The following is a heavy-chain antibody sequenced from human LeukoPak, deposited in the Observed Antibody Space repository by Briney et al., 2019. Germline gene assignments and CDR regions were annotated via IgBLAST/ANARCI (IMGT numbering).Heavy chain of an antibody. J-gene: IGHJ4*02. CDR3: AKGINSFFFDY. CDR1: GYTFNNYA. V-gene: IGHV3-23*01. CDR2: ISGGGGST. D-gene: IGHD2/OR15-2a*01. Sequence: GGSLRLSCAASGYTFNNYAMSWVRRAPGKGLEWVSAISGGGGSTYYADSVEGRFTISRDNSKNTLYLQMNSLRAEDTAVYYCAKGINSFFFDYWGRGTLVTVSS.